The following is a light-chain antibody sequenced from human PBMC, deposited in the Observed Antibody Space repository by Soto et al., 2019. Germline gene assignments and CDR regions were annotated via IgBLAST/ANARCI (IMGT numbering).Light chain of an antibody. CDR1: QSVSSN. Sequence: ESVLTQSPGTLSLSPGERATLSRRASQSVSSNFAWYQKKPGQAPRLLIYGASSRATGIPDRFSGSGSGTDFTLTISRLEPEDFAVYYCQQYGSSPITFGQGTRLEIK. V-gene: IGKV3-20*01. J-gene: IGKJ5*01. CDR3: QQYGSSPIT. CDR2: GAS.